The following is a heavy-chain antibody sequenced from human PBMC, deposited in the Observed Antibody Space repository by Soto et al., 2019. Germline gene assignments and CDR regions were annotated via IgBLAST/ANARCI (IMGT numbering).Heavy chain of an antibody. V-gene: IGHV4-39*01. D-gene: IGHD3-9*01. CDR3: ATYGILTGYYRSYWYFDL. CDR1: GGSISSSSYY. J-gene: IGHJ2*01. Sequence: SETRSLTCTVSGGSISSSSYYWGWIRQPPGKGLEWIGSIYYSGSTYYNPSLKSRVTISVDTSKNQFSLKLSSVTAADTAVYYCATYGILTGYYRSYWYFDLWGRGTLVT. CDR2: IYYSGST.